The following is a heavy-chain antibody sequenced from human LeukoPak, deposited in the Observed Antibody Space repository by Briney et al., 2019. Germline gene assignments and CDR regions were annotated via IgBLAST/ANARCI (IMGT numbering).Heavy chain of an antibody. D-gene: IGHD2-2*01. Sequence: ASVKVSCKTSGYTFTSYNINWVRQAPGQGLEWMGWITPYNGNTDYARKFQGRVTMTTDASTSTAYMELRRLTSDDTAVFYCARVGNIVVVPPTISMSKLDYWGQGTLVTVSS. CDR2: ITPYNGNT. V-gene: IGHV1-18*01. CDR3: ARVGNIVVVPPTISMSKLDY. CDR1: GYTFTSYN. J-gene: IGHJ4*02.